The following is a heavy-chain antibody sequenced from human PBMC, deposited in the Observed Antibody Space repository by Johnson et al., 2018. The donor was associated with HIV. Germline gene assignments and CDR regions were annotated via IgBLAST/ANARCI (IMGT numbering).Heavy chain of an antibody. CDR2: ISYDGSNE. CDR3: AREISRYYYDYAAFDL. J-gene: IGHJ3*01. CDR1: VFAFSSFA. D-gene: IGHD3-22*01. Sequence: QVQLVESGGGVVQPGRSPRLSCAASVFAFSSFAVHWVRQAPGKGLEWVAVISYDGSNEHFADSVKGRLPISRDNSRSTVYLHMINLRADDTALYYCAREISRYYYDYAAFDLWGQGTTVTVSS. V-gene: IGHV3-30-3*01.